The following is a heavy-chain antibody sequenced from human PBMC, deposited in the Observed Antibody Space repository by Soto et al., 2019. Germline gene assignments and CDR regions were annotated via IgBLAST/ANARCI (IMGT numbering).Heavy chain of an antibody. D-gene: IGHD6-19*01. CDR3: ARDGSSDWLTWFDP. CDR1: GYTFTDYY. J-gene: IGHJ5*02. CDR2: ISPSGGST. Sequence: ASVKVSCKASGYTFTDYYMHWVRQAPGQGLEWMGIISPSGGSTYAQKFQGRVTVTRDTSTSTVYMELSSLRSEDTAVYYCARDGSSDWLTWFDPWGQGTLVTVSS. V-gene: IGHV1-46*01.